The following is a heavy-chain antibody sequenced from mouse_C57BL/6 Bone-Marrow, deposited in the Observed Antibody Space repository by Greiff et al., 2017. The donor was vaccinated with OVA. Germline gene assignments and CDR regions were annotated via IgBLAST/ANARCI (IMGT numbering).Heavy chain of an antibody. J-gene: IGHJ2*02. CDR2: IAPSDSYI. CDR3: AHYGSMLYLHY. D-gene: IGHD1-1*01. Sequence: VQLQQPGAELVRPGTSVTLSCKASGYTFTNYWMHWVKQRPGQGLEWIGVIAPSDSYINYNQKFKVRATLTVDTSSNTAYMHLSSLTSEDSAVYYYAHYGSMLYLHYWGQGTSLTVSS. V-gene: IGHV1-59*01. CDR1: GYTFTNYW.